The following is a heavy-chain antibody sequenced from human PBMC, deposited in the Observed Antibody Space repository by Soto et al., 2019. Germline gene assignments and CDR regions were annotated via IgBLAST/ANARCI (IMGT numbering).Heavy chain of an antibody. D-gene: IGHD3-10*01. V-gene: IGHV3-48*02. CDR3: ARDWGVLLWFGDGMDV. Sequence: GGSLRLSCAASGFTFSSYSTNWVRQAPGKGLEWVSYISSSSSTIYYADSVKGRFTISRDNAKNSLYLQMNSLRDEDTAVYYCARDWGVLLWFGDGMDVWAQGTTVTVSS. CDR1: GFTFSSYS. CDR2: ISSSSSTI. J-gene: IGHJ6*02.